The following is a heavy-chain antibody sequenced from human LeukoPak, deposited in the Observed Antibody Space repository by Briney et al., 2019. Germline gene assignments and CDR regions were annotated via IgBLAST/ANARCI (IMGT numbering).Heavy chain of an antibody. Sequence: SETLSLTCAVYGGSFSGYYWSWIRQPPGKGLEWIGEINHSGSTNYNPSLKSRVTISVDTSKNQFSLKLSSVTAADTAVYYCARAGYCSSTSCTAPPWWFDPWGQGTLVTVSS. D-gene: IGHD2-2*01. V-gene: IGHV4-34*01. CDR3: ARAGYCSSTSCTAPPWWFDP. CDR1: GGSFSGYY. J-gene: IGHJ5*02. CDR2: INHSGST.